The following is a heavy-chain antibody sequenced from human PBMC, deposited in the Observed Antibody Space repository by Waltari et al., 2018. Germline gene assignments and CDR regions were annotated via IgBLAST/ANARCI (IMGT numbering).Heavy chain of an antibody. CDR1: GFTFSSYW. CDR3: ARSRIAVAGTPLA. CDR2: IKQDGSEK. J-gene: IGHJ5*02. V-gene: IGHV3-7*01. Sequence: EVQLVESGGGLVQPGGSLRLSCAASGFTFSSYWMSWVGQAPGKGLEWVANIKQDGSEKYYVDSVKGRFTISRDNAKNSLYLQMNSLRAEDTAVYYCARSRIAVAGTPLAWGQGTLVTVSS. D-gene: IGHD6-19*01.